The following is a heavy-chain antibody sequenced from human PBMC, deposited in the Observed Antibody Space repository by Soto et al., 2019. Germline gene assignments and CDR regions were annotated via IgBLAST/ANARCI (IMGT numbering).Heavy chain of an antibody. CDR1: GYTFTNYG. CDR3: ARASGYYPPFYYYSGMDV. Sequence: ASVKVSCKASGYTFTNYGISWVRQAPGQGLEWMGWISAYNGNTKYAQKLKGRVTMTTDTSTSTAYMELRSLRSDDTAMYYCARASGYYPPFYYYSGMDVWGQGTTVTVSS. V-gene: IGHV1-18*01. D-gene: IGHD3-22*01. CDR2: ISAYNGNT. J-gene: IGHJ6*02.